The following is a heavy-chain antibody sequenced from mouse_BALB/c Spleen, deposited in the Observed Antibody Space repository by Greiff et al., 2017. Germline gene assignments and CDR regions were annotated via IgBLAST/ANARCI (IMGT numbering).Heavy chain of an antibody. D-gene: IGHD2-2*01. Sequence: VKLQQSGAELMKPGASVKISCKATGYTFSSYWIEWVKQRPGHGLEWIGEILPGSGSTNYNEKFKGKATFTTDTSSNTAYMQLSSLTSEDSAVYYCARFGYYGGYWGQGTTLTVSS. CDR3: ARFGYYGGY. CDR1: GYTFSSYW. V-gene: IGHV1-9*01. CDR2: ILPGSGST. J-gene: IGHJ2*01.